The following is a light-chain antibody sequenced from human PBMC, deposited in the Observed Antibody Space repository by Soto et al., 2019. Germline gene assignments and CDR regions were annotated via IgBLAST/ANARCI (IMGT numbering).Light chain of an antibody. V-gene: IGLV1-40*01. Sequence: QLVLTQPPSVSGAPGQRVTISCTGSSSNVGAGYDVHWYQHLPGTAPKLLIYANSNRPSGVPDRFSGSKSGTSASLAITGLQAEDEADYYCQAYDNSLSGYVFGTGTKLTVL. CDR2: ANS. J-gene: IGLJ1*01. CDR3: QAYDNSLSGYV. CDR1: SSNVGAGYD.